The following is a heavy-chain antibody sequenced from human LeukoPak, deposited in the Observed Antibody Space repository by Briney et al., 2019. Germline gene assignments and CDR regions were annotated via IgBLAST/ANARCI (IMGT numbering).Heavy chain of an antibody. J-gene: IGHJ5*02. Sequence: KTSETLSLTCTVSGGSISSHCWSWIRQPPGKGLEWIGYIFYSGSTKYNPSLKSRVTISIDTSKNQFSLKLTSVTAADTAVYYCARDGDGCNYWFDPWGQGTLVTVSS. CDR2: IFYSGST. CDR3: ARDGDGCNYWFDP. D-gene: IGHD5-24*01. V-gene: IGHV4-59*11. CDR1: GGSISSHC.